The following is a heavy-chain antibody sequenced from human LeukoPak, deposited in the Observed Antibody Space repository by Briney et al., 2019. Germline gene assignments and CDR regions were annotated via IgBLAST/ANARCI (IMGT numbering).Heavy chain of an antibody. CDR2: ISSSSSYI. D-gene: IGHD5-18*01. CDR1: GFTFSNYR. V-gene: IGHV3-21*01. CDR3: AKEMYNYGALDY. J-gene: IGHJ4*02. Sequence: PGGSLRLSCAASGFTFSNYRMNWVRQAPGKGLEWVSSISSSSSYIYYADSVKGRFTISRDNAKNSLYLQMNSLRAEDTAVYYCAKEMYNYGALDYWGQGTLVTVSP.